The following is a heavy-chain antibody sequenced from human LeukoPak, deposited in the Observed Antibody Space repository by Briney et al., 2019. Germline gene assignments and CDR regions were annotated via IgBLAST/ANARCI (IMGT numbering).Heavy chain of an antibody. CDR1: GFTFSRDS. CDR3: AKDSPYSSGGSCYLDY. CDR2: ISSSSSYI. D-gene: IGHD2-15*01. J-gene: IGHJ4*02. Sequence: GGSLRLSCAAAGFTFSRDSMNWVRQAPGKGLEWGSSISSSSSYIYYADSVKGRLTSSRDNAKNSLYLQMNSLRAEDTALYYCAKDSPYSSGGSCYLDYWGQGTLVTVSS. V-gene: IGHV3-21*04.